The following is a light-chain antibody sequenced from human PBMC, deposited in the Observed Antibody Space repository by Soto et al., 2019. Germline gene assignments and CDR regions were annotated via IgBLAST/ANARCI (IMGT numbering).Light chain of an antibody. CDR2: DAS. Sequence: EIVMTQSPATLSLSPGERAALSCRASQSINSELAWYQQKPGQPPRVLIYDASTRATGVPARFTGSESGSEFTLTISGLQSEDFAVYYCQQGHNWPLTFGQGTRLEI. V-gene: IGKV3-15*01. J-gene: IGKJ2*01. CDR1: QSINSE. CDR3: QQGHNWPLT.